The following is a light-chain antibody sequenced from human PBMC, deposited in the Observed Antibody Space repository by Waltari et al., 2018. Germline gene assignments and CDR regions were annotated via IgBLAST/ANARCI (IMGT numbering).Light chain of an antibody. Sequence: QSALTQTATVSGSPGQSITISCTGSSSDVGNYNLVSWYQQHPGKAPKLIIYDVNKRPLGVSNRFSGSKSGNTASLTISGLQAADEADYYCCSYAGSSVSVFGGGTKVTVL. CDR3: CSYAGSSVSV. J-gene: IGLJ3*02. V-gene: IGLV2-23*02. CDR1: SSDVGNYNL. CDR2: DVN.